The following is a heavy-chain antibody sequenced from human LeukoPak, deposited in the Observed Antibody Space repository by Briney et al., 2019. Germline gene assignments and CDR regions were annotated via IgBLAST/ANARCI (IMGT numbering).Heavy chain of an antibody. Sequence: GGSLRLSCAASGFTFSNYWITWVRQAPGKGLEWVANIKQDGSEKYYMDSVKGQFTISRDNAKNSLFLQMNSLRAEDTAVYYCARGDRVGVTTGHFDYWGQGTLVTVSS. J-gene: IGHJ4*02. CDR2: IKQDGSEK. V-gene: IGHV3-7*03. CDR3: ARGDRVGVTTGHFDY. CDR1: GFTFSNYW. D-gene: IGHD1-26*01.